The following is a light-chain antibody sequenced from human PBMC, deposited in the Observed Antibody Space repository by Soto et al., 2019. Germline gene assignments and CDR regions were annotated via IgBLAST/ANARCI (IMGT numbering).Light chain of an antibody. CDR3: ISYAVSNNRV. V-gene: IGLV2-8*01. CDR2: VVN. J-gene: IGLJ7*01. CDR1: SSDLGGYNY. Sequence: QSALTQPPSASGSPGQSVTISCAGTSSDLGGYNYVSWYQQHPGKAPKLMIYVVNKRPSGVPDRFSGSKSGNTASLTVSGRQAEDGGDYDCISYAVSNNRVYGGGTQRTVL.